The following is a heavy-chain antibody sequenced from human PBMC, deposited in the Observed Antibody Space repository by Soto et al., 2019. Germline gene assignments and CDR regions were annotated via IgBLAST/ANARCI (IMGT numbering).Heavy chain of an antibody. Sequence: SETLSLTCTASGGSISTYDYSWSWIRQPPGGGLEWIGSIYQTGRTYVIPSLKSRVTMSLDKSKNQFSLNMTAVTAADTALYSCAREMTIFGVAPGGGLDVWGQGITATVSS. CDR2: IYQTGRT. CDR1: GGSISTYDYS. J-gene: IGHJ6*02. CDR3: AREMTIFGVAPGGGLDV. V-gene: IGHV4-30-2*01. D-gene: IGHD3-3*01.